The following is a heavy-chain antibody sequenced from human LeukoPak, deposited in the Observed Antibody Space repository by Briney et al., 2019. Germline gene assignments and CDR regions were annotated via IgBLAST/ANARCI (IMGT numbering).Heavy chain of an antibody. CDR2: INHSGST. V-gene: IGHV4-34*01. CDR1: GGSFSGYY. D-gene: IGHD3-10*01. J-gene: IGHJ4*02. Sequence: NTSETLSLTCAVYGGSFSGYYWSWIRQPPGKGLEWIGEINHSGSTNYNPSLKSRVTISVDTSKNQFSLKLSSVTAADTAVYYCARGLFLWLWGQGTLVTVSS. CDR3: ARGLFLWL.